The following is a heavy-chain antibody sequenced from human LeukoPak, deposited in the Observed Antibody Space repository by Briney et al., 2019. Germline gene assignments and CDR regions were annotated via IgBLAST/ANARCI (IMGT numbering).Heavy chain of an antibody. D-gene: IGHD3-22*01. V-gene: IGHV3-30-3*01. CDR3: ARASDYDSGGYYIGGTFDY. Sequence: PGRSLRLSCAASGFTFSSNAMHWVRQAPGKGLEWVAVISSDGSNKHYVDSVKGRFTISRDNSKKTLYLQMNSLRAEDTAVYYCARASDYDSGGYYIGGTFDYWGQGTLVTVSS. CDR1: GFTFSSNA. J-gene: IGHJ4*02. CDR2: ISSDGSNK.